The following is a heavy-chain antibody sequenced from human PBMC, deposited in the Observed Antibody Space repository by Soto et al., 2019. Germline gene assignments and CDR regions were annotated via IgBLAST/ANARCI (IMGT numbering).Heavy chain of an antibody. Sequence: QVQLQQWGAGLLKPSETLSLTCAVYGGSFSGYYWSWIRQPPGKGLEWIGEINHSGSTNYNPSLKSRVTISVDTSKNQFSLNLSSATAADTAVYYCARRGPVVVAAKFGYWGQGTLVTVSS. J-gene: IGHJ4*02. CDR2: INHSGST. CDR3: ARRGPVVVAAKFGY. CDR1: GGSFSGYY. D-gene: IGHD2-15*01. V-gene: IGHV4-34*01.